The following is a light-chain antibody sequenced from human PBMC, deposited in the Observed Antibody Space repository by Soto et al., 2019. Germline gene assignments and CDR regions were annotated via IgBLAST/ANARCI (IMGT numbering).Light chain of an antibody. J-gene: IGKJ3*01. V-gene: IGKV3-20*01. CDR3: HQYDRSAIFT. CDR2: GAS. Sequence: EIVLTQSPGTLSLSPGERATLSCRASQSVPSNYLARYQQRPGQAPRLLIYGASTRAAGVPDRFSGSGSGTDFTLTINRLEPEDFAVFYCHQYDRSAIFTFGPGTTVDIK. CDR1: QSVPSNY.